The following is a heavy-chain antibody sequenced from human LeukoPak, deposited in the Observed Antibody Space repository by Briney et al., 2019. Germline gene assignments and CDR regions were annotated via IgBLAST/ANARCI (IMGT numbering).Heavy chain of an antibody. Sequence: PGGSLRLSCAASGFTFSSYWMNWVRQAPGKGLEWVSSISSSSSYIYYADSVKGRFTISRDNAKNSLYLQMNSLRAEDTAVYYCARDTGSSSPYYYYYMDVWGKGTTVTVSS. CDR2: ISSSSSYI. J-gene: IGHJ6*03. CDR3: ARDTGSSSPYYYYYMDV. V-gene: IGHV3-21*01. D-gene: IGHD6-6*01. CDR1: GFTFSSYW.